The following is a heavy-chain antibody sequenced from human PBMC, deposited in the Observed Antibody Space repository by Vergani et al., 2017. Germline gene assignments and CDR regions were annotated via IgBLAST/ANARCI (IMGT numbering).Heavy chain of an antibody. Sequence: QVQLQESGPGLVKPSETLSLTCTVSGGSISSYCWSWIRQPPGKGLEWIGYIYYNGNTNYNPSLKSRVTISVDTSKNQFPLKLSSVTAADTAVYYCARDGESGDLGYWGQGTLVTVSS. J-gene: IGHJ4*02. CDR1: GGSISSYC. CDR3: ARDGESGDLGY. CDR2: IYYNGNT. D-gene: IGHD1-26*01. V-gene: IGHV4-59*01.